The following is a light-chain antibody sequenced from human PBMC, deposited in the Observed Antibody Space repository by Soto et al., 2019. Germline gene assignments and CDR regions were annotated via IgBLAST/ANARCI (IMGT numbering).Light chain of an antibody. V-gene: IGKV1-5*03. CDR1: QSISTW. Sequence: DIEMTQSPSTLSASVGDRVTITCRASQSISTWLAWYQQKPGTAPKLLIYRASTWESGVPSRFSGSGSGTEFPLTISRLQPDDFATYYRQQYTSYSVTFGRGTKVDIK. J-gene: IGKJ3*01. CDR2: RAS. CDR3: QQYTSYSVT.